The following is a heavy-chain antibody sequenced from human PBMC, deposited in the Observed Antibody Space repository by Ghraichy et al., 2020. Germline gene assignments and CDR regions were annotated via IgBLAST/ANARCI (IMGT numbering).Heavy chain of an antibody. J-gene: IGHJ4*02. CDR3: TRDFHEGCYFGS. CDR1: GDSVSNNTTS. CDR2: TFYRSKWFT. V-gene: IGHV6-1*01. Sequence: SQTLSLTRAISGDSVSNNTTSWSWIRQSPSRGLEWLGRTFYRSKWFTNYAVSLESRITIDPDTSKNQLSLHLNSVTPADTAVYYCTRDFHEGCYFGSWGQGTLVTVSS. D-gene: IGHD1-1*01.